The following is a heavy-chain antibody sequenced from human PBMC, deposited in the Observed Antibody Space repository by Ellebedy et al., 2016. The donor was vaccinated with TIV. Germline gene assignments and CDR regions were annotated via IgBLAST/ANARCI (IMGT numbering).Heavy chain of an antibody. D-gene: IGHD3-10*01. Sequence: MPSETLSLTCTVSGGSISSSSYYWGWIRQPPGKGLEWIGSIYYSGSTNYNPSLKSRVTISVDTSKNQFSLKLSSVTAADTAVYYCARETMVRGDRYGMDVWGQGTTVTVSS. CDR1: GGSISSSSYY. J-gene: IGHJ6*02. CDR3: ARETMVRGDRYGMDV. V-gene: IGHV4-39*07. CDR2: IYYSGST.